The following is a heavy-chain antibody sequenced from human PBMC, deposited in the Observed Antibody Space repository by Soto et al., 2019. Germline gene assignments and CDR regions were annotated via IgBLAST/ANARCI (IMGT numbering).Heavy chain of an antibody. CDR2: ISSSSSYI. Sequence: TGGSLRLSCAASGFTFSSYSMNWVRQAPGKGLEWVSSISSSSSYIYYADSVKGRFTITKDTSKNQVVLTMTNMGSVDTATYYCAYLPCSGGSCYWFSFSGMDVWGQGTTVTVSS. V-gene: IGHV3-21*03. CDR1: GFTFSSYS. CDR3: AYLPCSGGSCYWFSFSGMDV. J-gene: IGHJ6*02. D-gene: IGHD2-15*01.